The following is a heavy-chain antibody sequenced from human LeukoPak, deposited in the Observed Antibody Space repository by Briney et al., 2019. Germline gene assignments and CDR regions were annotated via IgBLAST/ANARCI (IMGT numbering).Heavy chain of an antibody. CDR2: IYHSGST. D-gene: IGHD2-15*01. CDR1: GGSISSGGYY. J-gene: IGHJ5*02. Sequence: SETLSLTCTVPGGSISSGGYYWSWIRQPPGKGLEWIGYIYHSGSTYYNPSLKSRVTISVDRSKNQFSLRLTSVTAADTPVYYCARASCSGGSCYSGWFDPWGQGTLVTVSS. CDR3: ARASCSGGSCYSGWFDP. V-gene: IGHV4-30-2*01.